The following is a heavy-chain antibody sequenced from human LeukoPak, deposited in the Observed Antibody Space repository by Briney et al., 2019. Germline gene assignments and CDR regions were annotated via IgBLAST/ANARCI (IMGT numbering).Heavy chain of an antibody. V-gene: IGHV1-46*01. D-gene: IGHD3-10*01. J-gene: IGHJ4*02. Sequence: ASVKVSCKRPGDTFSTYYMHWVRQAPRQGLEWLGIIHPTDGSTSYTQKIQGRVTMTRDTATGTVYLELSSLRSEDTAVYWCARANGGGLDYWGQGTLITVSS. CDR3: ARANGGGLDY. CDR2: IHPTDGST. CDR1: GDTFSTYY.